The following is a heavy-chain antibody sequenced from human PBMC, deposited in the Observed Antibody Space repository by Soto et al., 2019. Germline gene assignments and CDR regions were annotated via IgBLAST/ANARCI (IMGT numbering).Heavy chain of an antibody. V-gene: IGHV4-30-4*01. CDR2: IYYSGST. CDR1: GGSIGSGDDY. Sequence: SETLSLTCTVSGGSIGSGDDYWSWIRQPPGKGLEWIGYIYYSGSTYYNPSLKSRVTISVDTSKNQFSLKLSSVTAADTAVYYCARGLERGEDYGMDVWGQGTTVTVSS. J-gene: IGHJ6*02. CDR3: ARGLERGEDYGMDV.